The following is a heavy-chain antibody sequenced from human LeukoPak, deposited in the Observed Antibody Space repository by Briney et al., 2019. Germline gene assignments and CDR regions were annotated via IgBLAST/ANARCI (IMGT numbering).Heavy chain of an antibody. CDR2: IIPILGIA. CDR3: ARREMATINGHFHH. Sequence: VASVKVSCKASGYTFTSYGISWVRQAPGQGLEWMGRIIPILGIANYAQKFQGRVTITADKSTSTAYMELSSLRSEDTAVYYCARREMATINGHFHHWGQGTLVTVSS. J-gene: IGHJ1*01. CDR1: GYTFTSYG. V-gene: IGHV1-69*04. D-gene: IGHD5-12*01.